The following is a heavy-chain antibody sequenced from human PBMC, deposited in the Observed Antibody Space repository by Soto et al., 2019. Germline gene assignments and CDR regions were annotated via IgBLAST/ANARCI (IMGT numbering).Heavy chain of an antibody. CDR2: ISGSGGST. Sequence: GGSLRLSCAASGFTLSSYAMSWVRQAPGKGLEWVSAISGSGGSTYYADSVKGRFTISRDNSKNTLYLQMNSLRAEDTAVYYCARIVGATRLCAFDIWGQGTMVTVSS. CDR1: GFTLSSYA. V-gene: IGHV3-23*01. J-gene: IGHJ3*02. D-gene: IGHD1-26*01. CDR3: ARIVGATRLCAFDI.